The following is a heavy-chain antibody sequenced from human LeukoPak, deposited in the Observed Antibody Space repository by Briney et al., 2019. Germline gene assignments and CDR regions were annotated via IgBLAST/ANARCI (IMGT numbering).Heavy chain of an antibody. Sequence: PGRSLRLSCAASGFTFSSYAMHWVRQAPGKGLEWVAVISYDGSNKYYADSVKGRFTISRDNSKNTLYLQMNSLRAEDTAVYYCARVRAAYYYDSSGYRFWGQGTLVTVSS. CDR2: ISYDGSNK. V-gene: IGHV3-30-3*01. CDR3: ARVRAAYYYDSSGYRF. CDR1: GFTFSSYA. D-gene: IGHD3-22*01. J-gene: IGHJ4*02.